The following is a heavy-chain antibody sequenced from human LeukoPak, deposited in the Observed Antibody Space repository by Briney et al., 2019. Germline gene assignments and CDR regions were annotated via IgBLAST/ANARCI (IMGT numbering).Heavy chain of an antibody. CDR1: GFSFSSYW. D-gene: IGHD4-17*01. J-gene: IGHJ4*02. CDR3: APTFDDYGASHFDY. Sequence: WGSLTLSCAASGFSFSSYWMHWVRQAPGKGLVWVSRINSDGSSTSYADSVKGRFTISRDNAKNPLYLQMNSLRAEDTAVYYCAPTFDDYGASHFDYWGPGTLGTVPS. CDR2: INSDGSST. V-gene: IGHV3-74*01.